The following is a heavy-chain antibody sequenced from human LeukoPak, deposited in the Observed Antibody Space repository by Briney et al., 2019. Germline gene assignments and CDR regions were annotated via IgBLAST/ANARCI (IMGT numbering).Heavy chain of an antibody. CDR2: INHSGST. J-gene: IGHJ5*02. CDR1: GGSFSGYY. D-gene: IGHD2-8*01. CDR3: AVRGVHWFDP. V-gene: IGHV4-34*01. Sequence: PSETLSLTCAVYGGSFSGYYWSWIRQPPGEGLEWIGEINHSGSTNYNPSLKSRVTISVDTSKNQFSLKLSSVTAADTAVYYCAVRGVHWFDPWGQGTLVTVSS.